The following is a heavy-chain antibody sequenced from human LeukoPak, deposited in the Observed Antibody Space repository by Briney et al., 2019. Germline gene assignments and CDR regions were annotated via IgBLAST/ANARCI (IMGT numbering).Heavy chain of an antibody. CDR2: INHRGDT. CDR3: ARGPTISETGYFDY. Sequence: PSETLSLTCAVYGGSFSTYYWSWIRQSPGKGLEWIAEINHRGDTNYIPSVKSRVTISVDTSKNQFSLKVSSLTAADTAVYYCARGPTISETGYFDYWGQGTLVTVSS. V-gene: IGHV4-34*01. CDR1: GGSFSTYY. J-gene: IGHJ4*03. D-gene: IGHD1-1*01.